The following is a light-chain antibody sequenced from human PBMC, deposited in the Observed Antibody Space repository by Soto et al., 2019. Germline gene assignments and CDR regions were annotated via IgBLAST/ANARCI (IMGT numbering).Light chain of an antibody. J-gene: IGKJ1*01. Sequence: DIQMTQSPSSLSASVGDRVTITCRASQGISPYLNWYQQKPGKAPNLLIYAASSLQSGVPSRFSGSGSGTDFTLTISTLQPEDSAPYFCQQSYSTPWTFGQGTKVQIK. CDR1: QGISPY. CDR3: QQSYSTPWT. V-gene: IGKV1-39*01. CDR2: AAS.